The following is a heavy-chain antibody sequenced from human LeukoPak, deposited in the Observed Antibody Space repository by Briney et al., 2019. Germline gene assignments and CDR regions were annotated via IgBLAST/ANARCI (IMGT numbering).Heavy chain of an antibody. CDR2: IWSDGTNR. Sequence: PGTSLRLSCEASGFIFNHYALHGVRQAPHKGLEWVAVIWSDGTNRYYADSVKGRFSIFRDDSQKRVFLQMNSLRAEDTAVYYCPRDAQRGFDYSNSLQYWGQGALVTVSS. CDR3: PRDAQRGFDYSNSLQY. D-gene: IGHD4-11*01. J-gene: IGHJ4*02. CDR1: GFIFNHYA. V-gene: IGHV3-33*01.